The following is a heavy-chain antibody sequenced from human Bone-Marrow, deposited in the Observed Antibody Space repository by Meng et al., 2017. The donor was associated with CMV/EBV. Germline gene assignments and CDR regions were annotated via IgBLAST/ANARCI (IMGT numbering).Heavy chain of an antibody. V-gene: IGHV3-43*01. Sequence: GESLKISCVASGFTFDDYTMHWVRQAPGKGLEWVSLISWDGFNTYCADSVKGRFTISRDNSKNSLYLQMNSLRTEDTALYYCAKGGVVIPTAMSYWGQGTLVTVSS. J-gene: IGHJ4*02. CDR1: GFTFDDYT. CDR3: AKGGVVIPTAMSY. CDR2: ISWDGFNT. D-gene: IGHD2-2*01.